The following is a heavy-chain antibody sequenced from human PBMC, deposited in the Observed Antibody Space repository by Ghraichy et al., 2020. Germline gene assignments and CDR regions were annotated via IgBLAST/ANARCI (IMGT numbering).Heavy chain of an antibody. CDR1: GFTFSSYW. D-gene: IGHD4-11*01. CDR2: MNQDGSEK. Sequence: GESLNISCAASGFTFSSYWMSWVRQAPGKGLEWVANMNQDGSEKYYVDSVKGRFTISRDNAKNSLYLQMISLRAEDTAVYYCARGGLNNSNYAVDIWGQGTMVTVSS. J-gene: IGHJ3*02. V-gene: IGHV3-7*03. CDR3: ARGGLNNSNYAVDI.